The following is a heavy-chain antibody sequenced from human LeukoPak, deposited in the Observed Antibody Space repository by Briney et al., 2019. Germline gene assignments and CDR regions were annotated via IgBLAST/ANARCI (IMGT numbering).Heavy chain of an antibody. V-gene: IGHV3-30*18. CDR2: ISYDGSKK. CDR1: GFTFSSSG. J-gene: IGHJ4*02. D-gene: IGHD6-13*01. CDR3: AKDRSRSWAFDC. Sequence: GRSLRLSCAASGFTFSSSGVHWVRQAPGKGLEWVALISYDGSKKFYADSVKGRFTISRDNSKNTLYLQMNSLRADDTAVYYCAKDRSRSWAFDCWGQGTLVTVSS.